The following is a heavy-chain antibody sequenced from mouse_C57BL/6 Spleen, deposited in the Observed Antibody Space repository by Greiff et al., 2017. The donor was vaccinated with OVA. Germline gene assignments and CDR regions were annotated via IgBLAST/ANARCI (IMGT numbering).Heavy chain of an antibody. Sequence: QVQLQQSGAELARPGASVKLSCKASGYTFTSYGISWVKQRTGQGLEWIGEIHPRSGNTYYNEKFKGKATLTADKSSSTAYMELRSLTSEDSAVYFCARSGYGYDLYAMDYWGQGTSVTVSS. J-gene: IGHJ4*01. V-gene: IGHV1-81*01. CDR2: IHPRSGNT. CDR3: ARSGYGYDLYAMDY. D-gene: IGHD2-2*01. CDR1: GYTFTSYG.